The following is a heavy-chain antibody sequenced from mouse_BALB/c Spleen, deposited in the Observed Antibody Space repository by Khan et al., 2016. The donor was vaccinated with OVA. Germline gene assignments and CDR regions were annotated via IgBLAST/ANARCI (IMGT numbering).Heavy chain of an antibody. D-gene: IGHD2-10*01. CDR1: GFAFSSYD. Sequence: EVQGVESGGGLVKPGGSLKLSCAPSGFAFSSYDMSWVRQTPEKRLEWVATISGTGIYTYYPDSVKGRFTISRDNARNTLYLQMSSLRSEDTACYYCSRPSYYGNPWFTYWGQGTLVTVSA. CDR3: SRPSYYGNPWFTY. J-gene: IGHJ3*01. V-gene: IGHV5-9*02. CDR2: ISGTGIYT.